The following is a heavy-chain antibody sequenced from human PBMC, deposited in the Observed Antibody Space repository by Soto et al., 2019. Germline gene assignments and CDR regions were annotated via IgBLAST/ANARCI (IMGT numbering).Heavy chain of an antibody. V-gene: IGHV5-51*01. CDR2: IYPYDSDT. CDR3: ARHLVGSTRGNFDY. Sequence: GESLKISCKTSGYSFISYWIGWVRQMPGKGMEWMGNIYPYDSDTRYSPSFQGQVTISADTSITTAYLQWSGLRASDTAMYFCARHLVGSTRGNFDYWGQGTLVTVSS. D-gene: IGHD2-2*01. J-gene: IGHJ4*01. CDR1: GYSFISYW.